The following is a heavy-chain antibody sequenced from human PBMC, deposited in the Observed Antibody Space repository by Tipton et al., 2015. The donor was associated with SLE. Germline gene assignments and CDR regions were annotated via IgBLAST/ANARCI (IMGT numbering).Heavy chain of an antibody. Sequence: TLSLTCMVYGGSFSGYYWSWIRQTPGKGLEWIGEISHTVSTNYNPSLKSRVTISVDTSKNQFSLKVTSVTAADTAVYYCARSSPDSSPYPTLFDPWGQGSLVTVSS. CDR3: ARSSPDSSPYPTLFDP. V-gene: IGHV4-34*01. CDR1: GGSFSGYY. D-gene: IGHD3-22*01. CDR2: ISHTVST. J-gene: IGHJ5*02.